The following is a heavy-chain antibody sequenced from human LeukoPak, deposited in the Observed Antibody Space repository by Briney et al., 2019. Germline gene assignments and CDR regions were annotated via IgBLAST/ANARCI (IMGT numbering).Heavy chain of an antibody. J-gene: IGHJ5*02. CDR3: ARTYYDILTGSTLNWFDP. Sequence: PSETLSLTCTVSGGSISSSSYYWGWLRQPPGKGLEWIGSIYYSGSTYYNPSLNSRVTISVDTSKIQFSLKLSSVTAADTAVYYCARTYYDILTGSTLNWFDPWGQGTLVTVSS. CDR2: IYYSGST. CDR1: GGSISSSSYY. V-gene: IGHV4-39*01. D-gene: IGHD3-9*01.